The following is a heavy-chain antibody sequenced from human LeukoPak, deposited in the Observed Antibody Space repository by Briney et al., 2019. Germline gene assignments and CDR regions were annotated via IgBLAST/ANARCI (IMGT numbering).Heavy chain of an antibody. V-gene: IGHV3-30*04. J-gene: IGHJ4*02. CDR1: GFTFSRYV. Sequence: PGRSLRLSCAASGFTFSRYVMHWVRQAPGKGLEWVAVISSEASMKDYADSVKGRFTVSRDNSKSTLYLEMTSLRAEDTALYYCARGNVNMVATIEGYWGQGTLVTVSS. D-gene: IGHD5-12*01. CDR3: ARGNVNMVATIEGY. CDR2: ISSEASMK.